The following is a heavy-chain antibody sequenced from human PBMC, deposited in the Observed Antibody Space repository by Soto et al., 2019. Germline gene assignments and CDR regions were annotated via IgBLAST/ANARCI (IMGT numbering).Heavy chain of an antibody. J-gene: IGHJ3*02. CDR3: ARTGSNYDILNGYPPPQAFDI. CDR1: GGSFSGYY. Sequence: SETLSLTCAVYGGSFSGYYWSWIRQPPGKGLEWIGEINHSGSTNYNPSLKSRVTISVDTSKNQFSLKLSSVTAADTAVYYCARTGSNYDILNGYPPPQAFDIWGQGTMVTVSS. CDR2: INHSGST. V-gene: IGHV4-34*01. D-gene: IGHD3-9*01.